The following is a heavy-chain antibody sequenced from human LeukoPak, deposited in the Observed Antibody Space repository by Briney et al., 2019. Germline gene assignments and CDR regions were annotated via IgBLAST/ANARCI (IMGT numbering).Heavy chain of an antibody. Sequence: ASVKVSCKVSGYTLTELSMHWVRQAPGKGLEWMGGFDAEDGETIYAQKFQGRVTMTEDTSTDTAYMELSSLRSEDTAVYYCATGRITRVRGDGGDWFDPWGQGTLVTVSS. J-gene: IGHJ5*02. CDR3: ATGRITRVRGDGGDWFDP. D-gene: IGHD3-10*01. CDR2: FDAEDGET. CDR1: GYTLTELS. V-gene: IGHV1-24*01.